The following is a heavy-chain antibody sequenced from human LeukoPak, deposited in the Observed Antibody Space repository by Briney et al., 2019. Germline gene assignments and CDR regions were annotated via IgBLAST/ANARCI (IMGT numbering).Heavy chain of an antibody. CDR3: TLMIRGVVNRLDY. V-gene: IGHV1-2*02. J-gene: IGHJ4*02. CDR1: RYTFTDYY. Sequence: GASVKVSCKASRYTFTDYYIHWVRQAPGQGLEWMGWIDPNSGGTNYAQKFQGRVAMTRDTSISTAYMEVSGLRSDDAAVYYCTLMIRGVVNRLDYWGQGTLVTVSS. CDR2: IDPNSGGT. D-gene: IGHD3-10*01.